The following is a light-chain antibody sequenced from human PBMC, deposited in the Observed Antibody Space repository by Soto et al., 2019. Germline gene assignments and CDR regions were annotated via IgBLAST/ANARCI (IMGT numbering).Light chain of an antibody. Sequence: EIHVSLSPSTLSASIGDRVTLTCRASHSISRWLAWYQQKPGKVPKLLIYKASGLNSGVPSRFSGSGSGTEFTLTISSLQPDDFATYYCQQYNDYPWTFGQGAKVDIK. CDR2: KAS. J-gene: IGKJ1*01. CDR1: HSISRW. CDR3: QQYNDYPWT. V-gene: IGKV1-5*03.